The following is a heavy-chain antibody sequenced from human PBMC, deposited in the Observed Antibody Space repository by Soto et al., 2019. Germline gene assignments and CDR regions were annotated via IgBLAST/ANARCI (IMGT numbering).Heavy chain of an antibody. D-gene: IGHD4-17*01. CDR2: INPNSGGT. Sequence: GASVKVSCKASGYTFTGYYMHWVRQAPGQGLEWMGWINPNSGGTNYAQKFQGWVTMTRDTSISTAYMELSRLRSDDTAVYYCARAPTVTTHYYYYGMDVWGQGTTVTVSS. CDR1: GYTFTGYY. J-gene: IGHJ6*02. V-gene: IGHV1-2*04. CDR3: ARAPTVTTHYYYYGMDV.